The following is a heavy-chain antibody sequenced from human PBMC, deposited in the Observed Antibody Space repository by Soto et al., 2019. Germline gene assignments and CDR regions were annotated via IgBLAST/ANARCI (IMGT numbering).Heavy chain of an antibody. Sequence: EVQLVVSGGGLVQPGGSLRLSCAATGLPFSNYWMSWVRQAPGKGLEWVANIKQDGSEEYYVDSVKGRFTISRDNAKRSLYMQMYSLRAEDTAVYYCASEFRGSRGWDYYFAYLVQGTVVTVSS. CDR3: ASEFRGSRGWDYYFAY. CDR1: GLPFSNYW. CDR2: IKQDGSEE. J-gene: IGHJ4*02. V-gene: IGHV3-7*05. D-gene: IGHD6-19*01.